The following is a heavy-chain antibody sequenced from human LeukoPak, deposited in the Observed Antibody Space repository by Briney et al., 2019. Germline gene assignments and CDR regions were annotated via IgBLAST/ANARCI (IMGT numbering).Heavy chain of an antibody. J-gene: IGHJ6*02. CDR2: IYASGST. Sequence: SQTLSLTCTVSGGSISSGSYYWSWIRQPAGKGLEWIGRIYASGSTNYNPSLKSRVTISVDTSKNQFSLKLSSVTAADTAVYYCARSSTPPYYYGSGSYPHYYYYGMDVWGQGTTVTVSS. V-gene: IGHV4-61*02. CDR1: GGSISSGSYY. CDR3: ARSSTPPYYYGSGSYPHYYYYGMDV. D-gene: IGHD3-10*01.